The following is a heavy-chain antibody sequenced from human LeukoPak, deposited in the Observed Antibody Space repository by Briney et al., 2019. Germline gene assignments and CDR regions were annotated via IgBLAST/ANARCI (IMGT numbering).Heavy chain of an antibody. CDR2: IVPIFGTA. CDR1: GGTLSSYA. Sequence: SVKVSRKASGGTLSSYAISWVRPAPGQGLEWMGGIVPIFGTANYAQNFQGRVTITADESTSTAYMELSSLRSEDTAVYYCARARGVRDYYFDYWGQGTLVTVSS. V-gene: IGHV1-69*13. J-gene: IGHJ4*02. D-gene: IGHD3-10*01. CDR3: ARARGVRDYYFDY.